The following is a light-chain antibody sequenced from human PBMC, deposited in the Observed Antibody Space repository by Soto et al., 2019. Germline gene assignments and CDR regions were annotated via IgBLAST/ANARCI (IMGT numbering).Light chain of an antibody. CDR2: KNS. Sequence: DIVMTQTPLSLPVTLGQPASISCRSSESLVHSDGSTYLSWLQQRPGQPPRLLTYKNSNRFSGVPDRFSASGAGTDFTLKISRVEAEDVGLYYCMQATQSPWTFGQGTKVEIK. J-gene: IGKJ1*01. CDR3: MQATQSPWT. V-gene: IGKV2-24*01. CDR1: ESLVHSDGSTY.